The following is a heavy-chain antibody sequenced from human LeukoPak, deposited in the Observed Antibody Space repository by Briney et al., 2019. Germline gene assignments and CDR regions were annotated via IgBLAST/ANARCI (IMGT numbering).Heavy chain of an antibody. D-gene: IGHD3-22*01. CDR1: GFTFSSYS. CDR2: ISSSSNYI. Sequence: PGGSLRLSCAASGFTFSSYSMNWVRQAPGKGLEWVSSISSSSNYIYYADSLKGRFTISRDNAKSSLYLQMNSLRAEDTAVYYCARGTIYDRSGYYCDHWGQGTLVTVSS. J-gene: IGHJ4*02. CDR3: ARGTIYDRSGYYCDH. V-gene: IGHV3-21*01.